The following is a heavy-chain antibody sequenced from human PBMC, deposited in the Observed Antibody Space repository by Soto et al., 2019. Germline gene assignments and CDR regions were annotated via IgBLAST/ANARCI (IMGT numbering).Heavy chain of an antibody. Sequence: QVQLQESGPGLVKPSETLSLTCTVSGDSVSSGNYYWTWIRQPPGGGLEWIGYIHSSGSTIYNPSLKSRVIISADTSKTHFSLQLTSVTAADTAVYYCARGQQLVYFDYWGQGTLVTVSS. CDR3: ARGQQLVYFDY. D-gene: IGHD6-13*01. CDR2: IHSSGST. CDR1: GDSVSSGNYY. J-gene: IGHJ4*02. V-gene: IGHV4-61*03.